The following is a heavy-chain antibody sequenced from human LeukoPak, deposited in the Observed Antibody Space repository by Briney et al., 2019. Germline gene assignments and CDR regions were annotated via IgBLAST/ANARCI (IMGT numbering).Heavy chain of an antibody. D-gene: IGHD1-26*01. V-gene: IGHV3-11*06. CDR3: ARDTGSGSYHDY. Sequence: GGPLRLSCAASGFTFSDYYMSWIRQAPGKGLEWVSYISSSSSYTNYADSVKGRFTISRDNAKNSLYLQMNSLRAEDTAVYYCARDTGSGSYHDYWGQGTLVTVSS. CDR1: GFTFSDYY. J-gene: IGHJ4*02. CDR2: ISSSSSYT.